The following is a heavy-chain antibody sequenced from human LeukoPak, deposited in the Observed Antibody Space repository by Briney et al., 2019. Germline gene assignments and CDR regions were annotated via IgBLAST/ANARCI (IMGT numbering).Heavy chain of an antibody. D-gene: IGHD2-2*01. J-gene: IGHJ4*02. Sequence: GASVKVSCKASGYTFTSYGISWVRQALGQGLEWMGWISTYNGNTNYAQNLQGRVTMTTDTATSTAYMELRSLRSDDTAVYYCARTCISSSCYFIYWGQGTLVTVSS. V-gene: IGHV1-18*01. CDR2: ISTYNGNT. CDR1: GYTFTSYG. CDR3: ARTCISSSCYFIY.